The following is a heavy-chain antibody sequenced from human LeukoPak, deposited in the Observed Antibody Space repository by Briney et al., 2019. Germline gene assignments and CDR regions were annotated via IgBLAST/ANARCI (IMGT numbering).Heavy chain of an antibody. Sequence: SETLSLTCAVYGGSFSGYYWSWIRQPPGKGLEWIGEINHSGSTNYNPSLKSRVTISVDTSKNQFSLKLSSVTAADTAVYYCARHGVYCSSTSCSRGAFDIWGQGTMVTVPS. CDR3: ARHGVYCSSTSCSRGAFDI. CDR2: INHSGST. D-gene: IGHD2-2*01. J-gene: IGHJ3*02. V-gene: IGHV4-34*01. CDR1: GGSFSGYY.